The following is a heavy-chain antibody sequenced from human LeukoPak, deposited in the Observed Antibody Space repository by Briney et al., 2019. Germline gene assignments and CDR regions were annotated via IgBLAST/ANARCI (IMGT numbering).Heavy chain of an antibody. D-gene: IGHD4-17*01. CDR2: ISSSSSYI. Sequence: GGSLRLSCAASGFTFSRYSMNWVREAPGKGLEWVSSISSSSSYIYYADSVKGRFTISRDNAKNSLYLQMNSLRAEDTAVYYCARVYGDYEWYDFDYWGQGTLVTVSS. V-gene: IGHV3-21*01. J-gene: IGHJ4*02. CDR3: ARVYGDYEWYDFDY. CDR1: GFTFSRYS.